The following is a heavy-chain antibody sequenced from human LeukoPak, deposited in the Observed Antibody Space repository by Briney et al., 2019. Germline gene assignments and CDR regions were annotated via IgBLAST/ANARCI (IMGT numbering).Heavy chain of an antibody. CDR2: INHSGST. Sequence: PSETLSLTCAGFGGSLRGKGWIWIRQPPGKGLEWIGEINHSGSTNYNPSLKSRVTVSVDTSKNQFSLKLSSVTAADTAVYYCARGEGWELRSQYSFDYWGQGTLVTVSS. CDR1: GGSLRGKG. CDR3: ARGEGWELRSQYSFDY. J-gene: IGHJ4*02. V-gene: IGHV4-34*01. D-gene: IGHD1-26*01.